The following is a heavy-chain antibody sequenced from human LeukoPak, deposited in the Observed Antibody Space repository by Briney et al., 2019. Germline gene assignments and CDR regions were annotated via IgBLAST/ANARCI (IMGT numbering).Heavy chain of an antibody. CDR1: GYTFTSYG. J-gene: IGHJ4*02. CDR3: ARDLEYCTNGVCHFDY. CDR2: ISGYNGDT. Sequence: ASVKVSCKASGYTFTSYGISWVRQAPGQGLEWMGWISGYNGDTNYAQNLQGRVTMTTDTSTSTAYMELRSLRSDDTAVYYCARDLEYCTNGVCHFDYCGQGTLVTVSS. D-gene: IGHD2-8*01. V-gene: IGHV1-18*01.